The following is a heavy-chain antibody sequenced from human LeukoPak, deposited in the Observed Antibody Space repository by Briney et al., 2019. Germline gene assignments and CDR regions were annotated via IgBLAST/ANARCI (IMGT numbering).Heavy chain of an antibody. D-gene: IGHD4-17*01. J-gene: IGHJ4*02. Sequence: GASLKISCKGSGYSFSSYWIGWVRQMPGKGLEWMGIIFPGDSDTRYSPSFQGQVTISADKSISTAYLQWSSLKASDTAMHYCARSLYGDYNFDYWGQGTLVTVSS. CDR2: IFPGDSDT. CDR1: GYSFSSYW. CDR3: ARSLYGDYNFDY. V-gene: IGHV5-51*01.